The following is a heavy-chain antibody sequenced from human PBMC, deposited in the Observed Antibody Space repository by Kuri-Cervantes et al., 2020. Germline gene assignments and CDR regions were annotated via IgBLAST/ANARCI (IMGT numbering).Heavy chain of an antibody. CDR2: IYHSGST. J-gene: IGHJ6*02. Sequence: SCAVSGGSISSSNWWSWVRQPPGKGLEWIGEIYHSGSTNYNPSLKSRVTISVDKSKNQFSLKLSSVTAADTAVYYCAREGIAAAGNYYYYGMDVWGQGTTVTVSS. V-gene: IGHV4-4*02. CDR1: GGSISSSNW. D-gene: IGHD6-13*01. CDR3: AREGIAAAGNYYYYGMDV.